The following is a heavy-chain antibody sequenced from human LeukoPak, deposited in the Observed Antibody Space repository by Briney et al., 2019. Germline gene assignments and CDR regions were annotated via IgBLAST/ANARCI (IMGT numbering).Heavy chain of an antibody. Sequence: ASVKVSCKASGYTFTSYYMHWVRQAPGQGLEWMGIINPSGGSTSYARKFQGRVTMTRDTSTSTVYMELSSLRSEDTAVYYCARVPSIAAAGRVLDYWGQGTLVTVSS. CDR1: GYTFTSYY. D-gene: IGHD6-13*01. V-gene: IGHV1-46*01. CDR3: ARVPSIAAAGRVLDY. CDR2: INPSGGST. J-gene: IGHJ4*02.